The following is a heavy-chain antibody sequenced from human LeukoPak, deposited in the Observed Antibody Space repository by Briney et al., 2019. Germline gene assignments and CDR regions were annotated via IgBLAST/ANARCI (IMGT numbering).Heavy chain of an antibody. CDR2: IYPGDSDT. V-gene: IGHV5-51*01. D-gene: IGHD3-10*02. CDR3: ARRVYVPIRSSNWFDS. CDR1: GYSFTNYW. J-gene: IGHJ5*01. Sequence: GESLKISCNGSGYSFTNYWIGWVRQMPGKGLEWMGIIYPGDSDTTYSPSFQGQVTISADKSISTAYLQWSSLKASDTAIYYCARRVYVPIRSSNWFDSWGQGTLVTVSS.